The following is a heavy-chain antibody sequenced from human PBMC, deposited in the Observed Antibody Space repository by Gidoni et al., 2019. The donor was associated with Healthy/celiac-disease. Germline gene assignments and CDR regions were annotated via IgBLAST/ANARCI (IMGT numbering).Heavy chain of an antibody. CDR3: AVYDYSNYEYFQH. J-gene: IGHJ1*01. Sequence: EVQLLESGGGLVQPGGSLRLSCAASGFTFSSYAMSWVRQAPGKGLEWVSAISGSGGSTYYADSVKGRFTISRDNSKNTLYLQMNSLRAEDTAVYYCAVYDYSNYEYFQHWGQGTLVTVSS. D-gene: IGHD4-4*01. CDR2: ISGSGGST. V-gene: IGHV3-23*01. CDR1: GFTFSSYA.